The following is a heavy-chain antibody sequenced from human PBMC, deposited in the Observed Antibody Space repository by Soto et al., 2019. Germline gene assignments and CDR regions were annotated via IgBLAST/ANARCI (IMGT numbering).Heavy chain of an antibody. D-gene: IGHD6-13*01. CDR1: GGSVSSGSYY. Sequence: PSETLSLTCTVSGGSVSSGSYYWSWIRQPPGKGLEWIGYIYYSGSTNYNPSLKSRVTISVDTSKNQFSLKLSSVTAADTAVYYCAREVLNRAAAGTLPPYYFDYWGQGTLVTVSS. J-gene: IGHJ4*02. CDR2: IYYSGST. CDR3: AREVLNRAAAGTLPPYYFDY. V-gene: IGHV4-61*01.